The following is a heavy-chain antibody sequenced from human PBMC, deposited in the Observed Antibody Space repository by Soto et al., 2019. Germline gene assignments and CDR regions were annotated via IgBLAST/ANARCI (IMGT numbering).Heavy chain of an antibody. V-gene: IGHV3-30*18. D-gene: IGHD1-26*01. CDR3: AKGGGSYYRYPRIDH. Sequence: QVQLVESGGGVVQPGRSLRLSCAASGFTFSTYGMHWVRQAPGKGLEWVAVMSYDGSNKYYADSVRGRFTISRDNSKNTLYLQMNSLRVEDTAVYYCAKGGGSYYRYPRIDHWGQGTLLTVSS. CDR1: GFTFSTYG. J-gene: IGHJ4*02. CDR2: MSYDGSNK.